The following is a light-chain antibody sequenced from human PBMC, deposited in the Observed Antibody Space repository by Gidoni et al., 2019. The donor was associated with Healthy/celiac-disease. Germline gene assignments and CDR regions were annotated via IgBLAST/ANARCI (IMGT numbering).Light chain of an antibody. J-gene: IGKJ5*01. CDR3: QQSYSTLPTT. CDR1: QSISSH. CDR2: AAS. V-gene: IGKV1-39*01. Sequence: DIQMTQSPSSLSASVGDRVTITCRASQSISSHLNWYQQKPGKAPKLLIYAASSLQSGVPSRFSGSGSGTDFTLTISSLQPEDFATYYCQQSYSTLPTTFGQGTRLEIK.